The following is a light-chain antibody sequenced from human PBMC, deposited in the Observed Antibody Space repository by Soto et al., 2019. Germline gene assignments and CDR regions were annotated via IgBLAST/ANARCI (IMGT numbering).Light chain of an antibody. Sequence: DVVMTQSPLSLPVTPGEPASISCRSSQSLLHSNGYNYLDWYLQKPGQSPQVLIYLGSNRASGVPDRFSGSGSGTDFTLKISRVEAEDVGVYYCMQGIQTPPTFGGGTKVEIK. J-gene: IGKJ4*01. CDR2: LGS. CDR3: MQGIQTPPT. CDR1: QSLLHSNGYNY. V-gene: IGKV2-28*01.